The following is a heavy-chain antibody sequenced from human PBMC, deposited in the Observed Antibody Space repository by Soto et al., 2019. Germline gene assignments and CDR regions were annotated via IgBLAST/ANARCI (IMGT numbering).Heavy chain of an antibody. J-gene: IGHJ4*02. CDR1: GFTFSSYG. Sequence: VQLVESGGGVVQPGRSLRLSCAVSGFTFSSYGMNWVRQAPGKGLEWVAAIYYDGSNKYYADSVRGRFTISRDNFKNTLYLHMNSLRADDTAVYYCARDSKDDSSGYYAGFDYWGQGTLVTVSS. CDR2: IYYDGSNK. D-gene: IGHD3-22*01. CDR3: ARDSKDDSSGYYAGFDY. V-gene: IGHV3-33*01.